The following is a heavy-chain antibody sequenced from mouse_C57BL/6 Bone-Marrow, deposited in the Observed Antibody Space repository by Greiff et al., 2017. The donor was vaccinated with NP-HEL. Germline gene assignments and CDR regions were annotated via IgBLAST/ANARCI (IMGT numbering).Heavy chain of an antibody. CDR3: ARGGGYPSYWYFDV. J-gene: IGHJ1*03. CDR1: GYTFTSYW. D-gene: IGHD2-2*01. V-gene: IGHV1-50*01. Sequence: QVQLQQPGAELVKPGASVKLSCKASGYTFTSYWMQWVKQRPGQGLEWIGEIDPSDSYTNYNQKFKGKATLTVDKSSSTAYMQLSSLTSEDSAVYYCARGGGYPSYWYFDVWGTGTTVTVSS. CDR2: IDPSDSYT.